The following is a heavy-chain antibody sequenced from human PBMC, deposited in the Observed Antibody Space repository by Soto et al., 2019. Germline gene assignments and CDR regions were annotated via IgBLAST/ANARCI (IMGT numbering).Heavy chain of an antibody. D-gene: IGHD3-22*01. CDR3: ASVVISDPDYFDY. CDR1: GGTFSSYT. J-gene: IGHJ4*02. CDR2: IIPILGIA. Sequence: ASVKVSCKASGGTFSSYTISWVRQAPGQGLEWMGRIIPILGIANYAQKFQGRVTITADKSTSTAYMELSSLRSEDTAVYYCASVVISDPDYFDYWGQGTLVTVSS. V-gene: IGHV1-69*02.